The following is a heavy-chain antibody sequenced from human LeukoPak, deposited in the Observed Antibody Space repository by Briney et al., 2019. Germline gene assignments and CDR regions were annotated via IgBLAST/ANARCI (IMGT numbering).Heavy chain of an antibody. CDR1: GFTFSSYA. J-gene: IGHJ4*02. D-gene: IGHD6-13*01. CDR3: AKVGLTWQQLLYYFDY. Sequence: GGSLRLSCAASGFTFSSYAMSWVRHAPGKGLEWVSGISGSGGSTYYADSVKGRFTISRDNSKNTLYPQMNSLRAEDTAVYYCAKVGLTWQQLLYYFDYWGQGTLVTVSS. V-gene: IGHV3-23*01. CDR2: ISGSGGST.